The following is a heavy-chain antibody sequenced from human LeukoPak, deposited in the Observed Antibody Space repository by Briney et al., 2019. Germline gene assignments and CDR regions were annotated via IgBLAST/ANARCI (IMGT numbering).Heavy chain of an antibody. V-gene: IGHV3-48*04. D-gene: IGHD6-6*01. CDR1: GFTFSRYN. Sequence: GGSLRLSCAASGFTFSRYNMDWVRQAPGKGLEWVSYINTGSNSIYYADSVKGRFTISRDNAANSLYLQMNSLRAEDTAVYYCVRAGTYSSSREAGYYYYMDVWGKGTTVTVSS. CDR3: VRAGTYSSSREAGYYYYMDV. J-gene: IGHJ6*03. CDR2: INTGSNSI.